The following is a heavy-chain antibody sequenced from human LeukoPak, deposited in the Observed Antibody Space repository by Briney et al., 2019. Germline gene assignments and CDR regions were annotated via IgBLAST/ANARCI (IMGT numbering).Heavy chain of an antibody. V-gene: IGHV3-11*01. D-gene: IGHD5-12*01. J-gene: IGHJ4*02. Sequence: TGGSLRLSCAASGFTFSDYYMSWIRQAPGKGLEWVSYISSSGSTIYYADSVKGRFTISRDNAKNSLYLQMNSLRAEDTAVYYCAKMRGYSGYEPEEVPDYWGQGTLVTVSS. CDR2: ISSSGSTI. CDR3: AKMRGYSGYEPEEVPDY. CDR1: GFTFSDYY.